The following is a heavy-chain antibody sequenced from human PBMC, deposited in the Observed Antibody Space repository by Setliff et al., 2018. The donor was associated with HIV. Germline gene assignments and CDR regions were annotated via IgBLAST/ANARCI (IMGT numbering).Heavy chain of an antibody. CDR1: GFTFSNAW. Sequence: GGSLRLSCAASGFTFSNAWMNWVRQAPGKGLEWVGRIKSKTDGATTDYAAPVKGRFTISRDDSKNTLYLQMNSLKTEDTAVYYCTTDLGGSYHGWNYWGQGTLVTVSS. CDR2: IKSKTDGATT. J-gene: IGHJ4*02. D-gene: IGHD1-26*01. V-gene: IGHV3-15*07. CDR3: TTDLGGSYHGWNY.